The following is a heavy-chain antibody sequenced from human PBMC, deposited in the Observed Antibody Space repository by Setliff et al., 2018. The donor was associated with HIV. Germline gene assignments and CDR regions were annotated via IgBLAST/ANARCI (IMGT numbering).Heavy chain of an antibody. CDR3: ARGVGIGGNWFDP. V-gene: IGHV4-34*01. J-gene: IGHJ5*02. CDR1: GGSFPAYY. D-gene: IGHD2-15*01. Sequence: SETLSLTCAVYGGSFPAYYWAWIRQAPGKGLQWIGQMYYTGTTDYNPSLRSRVTISQDKSRNQFSLKLTSVTATDTAIYYCARGVGIGGNWFDPWGQGIMVTVSS. CDR2: MYYTGTT.